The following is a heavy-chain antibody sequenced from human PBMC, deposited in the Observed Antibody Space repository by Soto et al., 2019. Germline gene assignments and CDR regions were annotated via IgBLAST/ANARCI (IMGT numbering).Heavy chain of an antibody. J-gene: IGHJ4*02. Sequence: QITLKESGPTLVKPTQTLTLTCTFSGFSLSTSGVGVCWIRQPPGKALEWLALIYWDDDKRYSPSLKSRLTITTDTSKNQVVLTMTNMDPVDTATYYCAHRGPWTGDFDYWGQGTLVTVSS. CDR1: GFSLSTSGVG. CDR2: IYWDDDK. CDR3: AHRGPWTGDFDY. D-gene: IGHD2-8*02. V-gene: IGHV2-5*02.